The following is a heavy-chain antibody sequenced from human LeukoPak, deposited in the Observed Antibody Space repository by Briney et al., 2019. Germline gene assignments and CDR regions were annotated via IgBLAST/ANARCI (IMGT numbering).Heavy chain of an antibody. D-gene: IGHD6-19*01. CDR1: GFTFSSYA. J-gene: IGHJ4*02. CDR3: AKDRWGAVASFDY. V-gene: IGHV3-30*04. CDR2: ISFDGTDA. Sequence: GTSLRLSCAASGFTFSSYAIHWVRQAPGKGLEWVAVISFDGTDAFYADSVKGRFTISRDNSKNMLYLQMNSLGTEDTAVYYCAKDRWGAVASFDYWGQGTLVTVSS.